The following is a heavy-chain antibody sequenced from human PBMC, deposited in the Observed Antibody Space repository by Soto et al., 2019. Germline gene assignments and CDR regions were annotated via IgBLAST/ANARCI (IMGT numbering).Heavy chain of an antibody. V-gene: IGHV3-74*01. CDR1: GFTFNNYW. J-gene: IGHJ3*02. CDR3: ARVRRTTIFGVVSEDVFDI. CDR2: INIDGSST. D-gene: IGHD3-3*01. Sequence: EVQLVESGGGLVQPGGSLRLSCAASGFTFNNYWMHCVRQAPGKGLVCVSRINIDGSSTSYADSVKGRFTIYRDNAKNTLFLQMDSLRAEDTAVYYCARVRRTTIFGVVSEDVFDIWGQGTMVTVSS.